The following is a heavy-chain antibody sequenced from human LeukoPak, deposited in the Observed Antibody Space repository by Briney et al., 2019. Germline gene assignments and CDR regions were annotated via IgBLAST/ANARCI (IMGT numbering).Heavy chain of an antibody. D-gene: IGHD3-10*01. CDR3: AKGSGSSPFDP. Sequence: PSETLSLTCAVYGGSFSGYYWSWMRQPPGKGLEWIGEINHSGSTNYNPSLRSRVTISVDTSKNQFSLKLSSVTAADTAVYYCAKGSGSSPFDPWGQGTLVTVSS. V-gene: IGHV4-34*01. J-gene: IGHJ5*02. CDR2: INHSGST. CDR1: GGSFSGYY.